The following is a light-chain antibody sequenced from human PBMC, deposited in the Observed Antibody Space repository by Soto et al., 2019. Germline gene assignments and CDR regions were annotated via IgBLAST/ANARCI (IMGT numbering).Light chain of an antibody. CDR3: GTWDSSLSAGGVV. CDR1: SSNIGNNY. J-gene: IGLJ2*01. V-gene: IGLV1-51*01. CDR2: DNT. Sequence: QSVLTQPPSVSAAPGQKVTISCSGSSSNIGNNYVSWYQQLPGTAPKLLIYDNTKRPSGIPDRFSGSKSGTSATLGITGLQTGDEADYYCGTWDSSLSAGGVVFGGGTKLTVL.